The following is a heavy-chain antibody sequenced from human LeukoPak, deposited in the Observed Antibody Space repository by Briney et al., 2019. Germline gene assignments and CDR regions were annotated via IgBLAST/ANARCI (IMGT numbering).Heavy chain of an antibody. D-gene: IGHD4-17*01. CDR1: GGSISSYY. Sequence: SETLSLTCTVSGGSISSYYWSWIRQPAGKGLEWIGRIYTGGSTNYNPSLKSRVTISVDKSKNQFSLKLSSVTAADTAVYYCARALTTAKWGYYYYYMDVWGKGTTVTVSS. CDR2: IYTGGST. J-gene: IGHJ6*03. CDR3: ARALTTAKWGYYYYYMDV. V-gene: IGHV4-4*07.